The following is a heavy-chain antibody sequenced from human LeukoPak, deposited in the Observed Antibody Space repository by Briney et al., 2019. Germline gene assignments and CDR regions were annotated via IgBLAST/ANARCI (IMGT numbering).Heavy chain of an antibody. CDR3: VRGNGNVGGRLDP. D-gene: IGHD1-1*01. CDR2: LYAGGST. J-gene: IGHJ5*02. Sequence: GGSLRLSCAASGFTFSSYSMNWVRQTPEKGLDWVSGLYAGGSTYYAGSVTGRFTISRDDSRNTLYLQMTGLRVDDTAIYYCVRGNGNVGGRLDPWGQGAWVIVSS. CDR1: GFTFSSYS. V-gene: IGHV3-66*01.